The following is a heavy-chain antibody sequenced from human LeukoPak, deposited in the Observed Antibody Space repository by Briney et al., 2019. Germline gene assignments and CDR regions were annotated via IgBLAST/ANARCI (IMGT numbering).Heavy chain of an antibody. V-gene: IGHV3-21*01. CDR3: ARIYYGSGTPPH. Sequence: GGSLRLSCAASGFTFSSYVMNWVRQAPGKGLEWVSSISSSNSYIYYADSVKGRFTISRDNAKNSLFLQMNSLRAEDTAVYYCARIYYGSGTPPHWGQGTLVTVSS. CDR2: ISSSNSYI. D-gene: IGHD3-10*01. J-gene: IGHJ4*02. CDR1: GFTFSSYV.